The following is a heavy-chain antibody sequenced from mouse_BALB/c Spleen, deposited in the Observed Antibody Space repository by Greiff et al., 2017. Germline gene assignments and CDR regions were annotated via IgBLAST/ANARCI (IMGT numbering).Heavy chain of an antibody. CDR1: GFSLTSYG. CDR2: IWSGGST. D-gene: IGHD2-4*01. CDR3: ARTYDYDAWCAY. J-gene: IGHJ3*01. Sequence: VKLVESGPGLVQPSQSLSITCTVSGFSLTSYGVHWVRQSPGKGLEWLGVIWSGGSTDYNAAFISRLSISKDNSKSQVFFKMNSLQANDTAIYYCARTYDYDAWCAYWGQGTLVTVSA. V-gene: IGHV2-2*02.